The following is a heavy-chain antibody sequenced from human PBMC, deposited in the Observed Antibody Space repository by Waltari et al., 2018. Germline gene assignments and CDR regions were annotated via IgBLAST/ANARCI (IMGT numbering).Heavy chain of an antibody. CDR3: ARADCSGGSCYLGWFDP. V-gene: IGHV4-61*02. D-gene: IGHD2-15*01. CDR2: IYTSGST. CDR1: GGSISSGSYS. J-gene: IGHJ5*02. Sequence: QVQLQESGPGLVKPSQTLSLTCTVSGGSISSGSYSWGWIRQPAGKGLEWIGRIYTSGSTNYNPSLKSRVTISVDTSKNQFSMKLSSVTAADTAVYYCARADCSGGSCYLGWFDPWGQGTLVTVSS.